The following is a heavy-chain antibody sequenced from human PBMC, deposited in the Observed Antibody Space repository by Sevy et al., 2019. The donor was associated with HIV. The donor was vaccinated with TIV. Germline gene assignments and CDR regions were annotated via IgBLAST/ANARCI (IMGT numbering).Heavy chain of an antibody. D-gene: IGHD3-22*01. Sequence: GGSLRLSCAASGFTFSSYSMNWVRQAPGKGLEWVSSISSSSSYIYYADSVKGRFTISRDNAKNSLYLHMNSLRAEDTAVYYCARDAALSNYYDSSGYPNAFDIWGQGTMVTVSS. J-gene: IGHJ3*02. CDR3: ARDAALSNYYDSSGYPNAFDI. V-gene: IGHV3-21*01. CDR2: ISSSSSYI. CDR1: GFTFSSYS.